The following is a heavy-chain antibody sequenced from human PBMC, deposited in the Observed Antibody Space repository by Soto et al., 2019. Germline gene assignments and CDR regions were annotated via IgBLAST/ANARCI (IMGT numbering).Heavy chain of an antibody. D-gene: IGHD6-19*01. Sequence: PGGSLRLSCSASGFTFKSHAMHWVRQAPGKGLEYVSSIHTGGETTLYADAVKGRFIVSRDNSNNTLDLQMTSLKYEDSGVYYCVKGRAKHCSGRTCGLWMDLWGQGTTVTVSS. CDR3: VKGRAKHCSGRTCGLWMDL. CDR1: GFTFKSHA. CDR2: IHTGGETT. V-gene: IGHV3-64D*06. J-gene: IGHJ6*02.